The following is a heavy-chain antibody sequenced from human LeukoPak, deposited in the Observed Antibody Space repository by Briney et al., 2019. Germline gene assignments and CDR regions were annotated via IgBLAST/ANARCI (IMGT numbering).Heavy chain of an antibody. J-gene: IGHJ4*02. D-gene: IGHD1-26*01. CDR2: INHSGST. Sequence: SETLSLTCAVYGGSFSGYYWSWIRQPPGKGLEWIGEINHSGSTNYNPSLKSRVTISVDTSKNQFSLKLSSVTAADTAVYYCASLVGATHYFDYWGQGTLVTVSS. CDR1: GGSFSGYY. V-gene: IGHV4-34*01. CDR3: ASLVGATHYFDY.